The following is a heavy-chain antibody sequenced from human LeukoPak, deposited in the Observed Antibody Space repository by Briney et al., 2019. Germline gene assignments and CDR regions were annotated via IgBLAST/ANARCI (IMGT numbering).Heavy chain of an antibody. D-gene: IGHD1-1*01. CDR2: LFYDGTT. CDR3: ARHTLVTAISTYNWFDP. CDR1: GASIRRGDNW. V-gene: IGHV4-39*01. J-gene: IGHJ5*02. Sequence: SETLSLTCSVSGASIRRGDNWWGWVRQPPGKGLEWIGSLFYDGTTFYSTSLKSRVTMFVDTSKNQFSLSLNSVTATDTAVYYCARHTLVTAISTYNWFDPWGQGTLVTVSS.